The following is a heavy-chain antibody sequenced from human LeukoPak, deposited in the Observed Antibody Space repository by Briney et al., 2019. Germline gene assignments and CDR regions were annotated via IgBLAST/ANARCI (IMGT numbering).Heavy chain of an antibody. CDR1: GYSSITYR. CDR2: IYPGDSDT. J-gene: IGHJ4*02. V-gene: IGHV5-51*01. D-gene: IGHD2-15*01. Sequence: GESLKISCKGSGYSSITYRIGWVRQMPGKGLEWMGIIYPGDSDTRYSPSFQGQVTISVDKSISTAYLRWSSLKASDSGMYYCAIGRYCSGGTCHRSPDFWGQGTLVTVSS. CDR3: AIGRYCSGGTCHRSPDF.